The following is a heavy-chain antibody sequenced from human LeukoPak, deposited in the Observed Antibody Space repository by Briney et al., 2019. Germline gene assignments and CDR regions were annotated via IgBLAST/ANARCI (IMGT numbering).Heavy chain of an antibody. V-gene: IGHV3-30*18. Sequence: GRSLRLSCAASGFTFSSYGMHWVRQAPGKGLEWVAVISYDGSNKYYADSVKGRFTISRDNSKNTLYLQMNSLRAEDTAVYYCAKDRRPTVTKYYFDYWGQGTLVTVSS. CDR1: GFTFSSYG. D-gene: IGHD4-17*01. CDR3: AKDRRPTVTKYYFDY. CDR2: ISYDGSNK. J-gene: IGHJ4*02.